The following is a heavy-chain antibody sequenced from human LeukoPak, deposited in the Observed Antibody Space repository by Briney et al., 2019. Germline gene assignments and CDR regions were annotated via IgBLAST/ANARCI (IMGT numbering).Heavy chain of an antibody. J-gene: IGHJ6*02. CDR3: ARGFGELSEGYGMDV. CDR1: GFTFSSYS. CDR2: ISSSSSYI. D-gene: IGHD3-10*01. Sequence: GWCLRLSCAASGFTFSSYSMNWVRQAPGKGLAWVSCISSSSSYIYYAESVKGRFTISRDNAKNSLYLQMNSLRAEDTAVYYCARGFGELSEGYGMDVWGQGTTVTVSS. V-gene: IGHV3-21*01.